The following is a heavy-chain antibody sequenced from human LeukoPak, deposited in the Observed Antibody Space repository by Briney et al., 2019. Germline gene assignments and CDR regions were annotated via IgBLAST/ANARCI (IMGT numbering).Heavy chain of an antibody. V-gene: IGHV1-2*02. CDR2: INPNSGGT. CDR1: GYTFTGYY. Sequence: ASVKVSCKASGYTFTGYYIHWVRQAPGQGLEWMGWINPNSGGTNYAQKFQGRVTMTTDTSTSTAYMELRSLRSDDTAVYYCARSWYGGYVSGYFDYWGQGTLVTVSS. CDR3: ARSWYGGYVSGYFDY. D-gene: IGHD5-12*01. J-gene: IGHJ4*02.